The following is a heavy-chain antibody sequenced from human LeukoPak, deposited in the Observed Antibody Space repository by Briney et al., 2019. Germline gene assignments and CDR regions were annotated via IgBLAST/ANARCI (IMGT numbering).Heavy chain of an antibody. CDR2: IYYSGST. Sequence: SETLSLTCTVSGGSISSYYWSWIRQPPGKGLEWIGYIYYSGSTYYNPSLKSRVTISVDTSKNQFSLKLSSVTAADTAVYYCAREPIGYSGYDFFYWGQGTLVTVSS. D-gene: IGHD5-12*01. J-gene: IGHJ4*02. CDR1: GGSISSYY. CDR3: AREPIGYSGYDFFY. V-gene: IGHV4-30-4*08.